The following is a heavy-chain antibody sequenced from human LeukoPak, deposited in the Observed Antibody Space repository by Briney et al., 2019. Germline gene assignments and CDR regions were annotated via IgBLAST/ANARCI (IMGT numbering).Heavy chain of an antibody. D-gene: IGHD3-10*01. CDR1: GFTFSSYS. V-gene: IGHV3-21*01. CDR3: VRYYTRHSWYFDL. J-gene: IGHJ2*01. Sequence: GGSLRLSCAASGFTFSSYSMNWVRQAPGKGLEWVSSISSSSSYIYYADSVKGRFTISRDNSKNSLYLQMDSLRAEDTAVYYCVRYYTRHSWYFDLWGRGTLVTVSS. CDR2: ISSSSSYI.